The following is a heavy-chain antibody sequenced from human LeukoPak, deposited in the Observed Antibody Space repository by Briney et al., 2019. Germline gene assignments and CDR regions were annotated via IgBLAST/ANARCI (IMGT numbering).Heavy chain of an antibody. Sequence: SETLSLTCAVYGGSLSGYYWSWIRQPPGKGLEWIGEINHSGSTNYNPSLKSRVTISVDTSKNQFSLKLSSVTAADTAVYYCARGRVAARLRYFDYWGQGTLVTVSS. V-gene: IGHV4-34*01. J-gene: IGHJ4*02. CDR2: INHSGST. D-gene: IGHD6-6*01. CDR1: GGSLSGYY. CDR3: ARGRVAARLRYFDY.